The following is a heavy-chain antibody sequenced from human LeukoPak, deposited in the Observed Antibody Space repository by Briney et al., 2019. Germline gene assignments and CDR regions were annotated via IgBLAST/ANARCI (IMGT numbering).Heavy chain of an antibody. J-gene: IGHJ5*02. V-gene: IGHV4-59*01. CDR3: ANGGYCSSSSCYPKWFDP. D-gene: IGHD2-15*01. CDR1: GGSISSYY. Sequence: SETLSLTGSVSGGSISSYYWSWIRQAPGKGLEWIGSVYHSGSTTYNPSLKSRVTMSVDTSKNQFSLKLRSVTAADTAVYYCANGGYCSSSSCYPKWFDPWGQGTLVTVSS. CDR2: VYHSGST.